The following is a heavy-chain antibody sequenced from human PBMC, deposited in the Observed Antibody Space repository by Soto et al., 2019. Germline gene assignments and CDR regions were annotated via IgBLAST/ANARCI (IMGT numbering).Heavy chain of an antibody. D-gene: IGHD1-26*01. J-gene: IGHJ4*02. CDR3: ARNQKIIVGAGPFGF. CDR2: ISGSGGST. V-gene: IGHV3-23*01. Sequence: EVQLLESGGGLVQPGGSLRLSCAASGFTFSSYAMSWVRQAPGKGLEWVSAISGSGGSTYYADSVKGRFTISRDNSKNKLDMQMQGRVAEGTDLYYCARNQKIIVGAGPFGFLGQGTLVTVSS. CDR1: GFTFSSYA.